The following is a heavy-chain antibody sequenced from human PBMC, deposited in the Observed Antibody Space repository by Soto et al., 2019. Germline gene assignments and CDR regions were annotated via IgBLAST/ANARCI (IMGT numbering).Heavy chain of an antibody. CDR2: INAGNGNT. V-gene: IGHV1-3*01. CDR3: ARGVFTTGMLD. CDR1: GYSFTSYA. Sequence: ASVKVSCKASGYSFTSYAIYWVRQAPGQRLEWMGWINAGNGNTKYSQKFQGRVTITRDTSASTAYMELSSLRSEDTAVYYCARGVFTTGMLDWGQGALVTVSS. J-gene: IGHJ4*02. D-gene: IGHD1-1*01.